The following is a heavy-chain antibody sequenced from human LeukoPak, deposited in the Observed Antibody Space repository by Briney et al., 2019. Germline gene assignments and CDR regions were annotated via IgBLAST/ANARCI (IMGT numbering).Heavy chain of an antibody. CDR3: ARVMAPNCSGGSCYPVDAFDI. D-gene: IGHD2-15*01. CDR1: GGSISSYY. CDR2: IYYSGST. Sequence: SETLSLTCTVSGGSISSYYWSRIRQPPGKGLEWIGYIYYSGSTNYNPSLKSRVTISVDTSKNQFSLKLSSVTAADTAVYYCARVMAPNCSGGSCYPVDAFDIWGQGTMVTVSS. V-gene: IGHV4-59*01. J-gene: IGHJ3*02.